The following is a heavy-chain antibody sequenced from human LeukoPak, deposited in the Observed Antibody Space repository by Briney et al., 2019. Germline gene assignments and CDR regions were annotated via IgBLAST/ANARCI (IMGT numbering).Heavy chain of an antibody. D-gene: IGHD2-21*01. J-gene: IGHJ4*02. CDR1: GYSISSGYY. CDR2: IYHDGST. Sequence: SETLSLTCTVSGYSISSGYYWGWIRQPPGKGLEWIGEIYHDGSTNYNPSLKSRVTISMDKSKNQLSLKLNFVTAADTAVYYCLWWNYWGQGTLVTVPS. V-gene: IGHV4-38-2*02. CDR3: LWWNY.